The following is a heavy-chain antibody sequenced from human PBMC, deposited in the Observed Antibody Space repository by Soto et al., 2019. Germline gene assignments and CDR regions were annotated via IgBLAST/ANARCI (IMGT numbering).Heavy chain of an antibody. Sequence: GGSLRLSCAAFGLTISGKKYVAWVRQAPGRGLEWVSGLYDVDGSFYADSVRGRFTTSSDSSKTTVYLQMNDLRPDDTAVYYCATWHEREHAYDVWGQGTTVTVSS. V-gene: IGHV3-53*01. J-gene: IGHJ3*01. CDR1: GLTISGKKY. D-gene: IGHD1-1*01. CDR2: LYDVDGS. CDR3: ATWHEREHAYDV.